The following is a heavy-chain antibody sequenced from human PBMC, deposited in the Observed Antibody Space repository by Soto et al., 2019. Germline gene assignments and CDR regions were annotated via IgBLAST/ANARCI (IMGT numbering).Heavy chain of an antibody. CDR3: VRDSGEKFSSS. J-gene: IGHJ4*02. D-gene: IGHD6-13*01. V-gene: IGHV1-69*13. CDR2: IVPIYRTA. Sequence: VKVSCKAGGWTFSRYRFHWVRQAAGQGLEWVGGIVPIYRTADYAQKFQGRVTITADESARTYYMELRSLKSQDTAADYGVRDSGEKFSSSWGQGTPVTVYS. CDR1: GWTFSRYR.